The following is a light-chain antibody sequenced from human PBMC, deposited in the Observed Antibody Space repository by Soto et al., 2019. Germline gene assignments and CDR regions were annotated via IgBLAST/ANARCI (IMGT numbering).Light chain of an antibody. CDR2: EVT. CDR3: NSYRVSHHYA. CDR1: SSDIGGYNA. Sequence: QSDLTQPASVSGSPGQTITIFCTGTSSDIGGYNAVSWYQHHPGKAPKLIIYEVTHRPSGASDRCSSSKSGNTASLTIYGLQAEDEADYYCNSYRVSHHYAFGTVTNVTDL. V-gene: IGLV2-14*01. J-gene: IGLJ1*01.